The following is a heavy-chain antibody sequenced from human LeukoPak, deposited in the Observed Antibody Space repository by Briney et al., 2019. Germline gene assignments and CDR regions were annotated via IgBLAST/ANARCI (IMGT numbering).Heavy chain of an antibody. CDR2: ISAYNGNT. CDR3: ARDKTRGYSYGYDYFDY. J-gene: IGHJ4*02. CDR1: GYTFTSYG. D-gene: IGHD5-18*01. Sequence: ASVKVSCKASGYTFTSYGISWVRQAPGQGLEWMGWISAYNGNTNYAQKLQGRVTMTTDTSTSTAYMELRSLRSDDTAVYYCARDKTRGYSYGYDYFDYWGQGTLVTVSS. V-gene: IGHV1-18*01.